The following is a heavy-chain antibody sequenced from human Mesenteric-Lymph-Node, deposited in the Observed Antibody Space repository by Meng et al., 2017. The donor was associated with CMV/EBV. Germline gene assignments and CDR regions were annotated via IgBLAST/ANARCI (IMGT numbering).Heavy chain of an antibody. D-gene: IGHD3-22*01. CDR3: ARTTYYYDSSGYYYDY. V-gene: IGHV3-21*01. CDR2: ISSSSDYI. J-gene: IGHJ4*02. CDR1: GFTFSSYS. Sequence: GESLKISCAASGFTFSSYSMNWVRQAPGQGLEWVSYISSSSDYIYYADSVKGRFTISRDNSKNTLYLQMNSLRAEDTAVYYCARTTYYYDSSGYYYDYWGQGTLVTVSS.